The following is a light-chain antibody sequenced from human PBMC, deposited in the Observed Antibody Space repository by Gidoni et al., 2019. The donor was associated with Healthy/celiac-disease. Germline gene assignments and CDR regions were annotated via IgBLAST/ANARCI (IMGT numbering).Light chain of an antibody. CDR2: GNS. Sequence: QSVLTQPPSVSGAPGQRVTISCTGSSSNIGAGYDVHWYQQLPGTAPKLLIYGNSNRPSGVPDRFSGSKSGTSASLAITGRQAEDEADYYCQSYGSSLSVHVVFGGGTKLTVL. CDR3: QSYGSSLSVHVV. J-gene: IGLJ2*01. V-gene: IGLV1-40*01. CDR1: SSNIGAGYD.